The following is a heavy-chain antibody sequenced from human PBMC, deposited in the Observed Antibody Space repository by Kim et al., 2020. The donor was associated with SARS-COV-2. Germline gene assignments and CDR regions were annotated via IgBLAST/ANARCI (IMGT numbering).Heavy chain of an antibody. CDR2: INHSGST. J-gene: IGHJ6*02. CDR1: GGSFSGYY. V-gene: IGHV4-34*01. CDR3: ARVRLGHKYSSGGPGYYYGMDV. D-gene: IGHD6-19*01. Sequence: SETLSLTCAVYGGSFSGYYWSWIRQPPGKGLEWIGEINHSGSTNYNPSLKSRVTISVDTSKNQFSLKLSSVTAADTAVYYCARVRLGHKYSSGGPGYYYGMDVWGQGTTVTVSS.